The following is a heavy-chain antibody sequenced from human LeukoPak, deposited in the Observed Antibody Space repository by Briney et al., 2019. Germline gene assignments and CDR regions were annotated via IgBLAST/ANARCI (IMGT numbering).Heavy chain of an antibody. D-gene: IGHD6-6*01. J-gene: IGHJ4*02. CDR2: IYYSGST. Sequence: SETLSLTCTVCGGSISSYYWSWIRQLPGKGLEWIGYIYYSGSTNYNPSLKSRVTISVDTSKNQFSLKLSSVTAADTAVYYCARVDPDSSSTLEVFDYWGQGTLVSVSS. CDR1: GGSISSYY. V-gene: IGHV4-59*01. CDR3: ARVDPDSSSTLEVFDY.